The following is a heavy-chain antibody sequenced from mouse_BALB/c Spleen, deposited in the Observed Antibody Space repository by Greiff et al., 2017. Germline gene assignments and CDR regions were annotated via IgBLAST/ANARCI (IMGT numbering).Heavy chain of an antibody. J-gene: IGHJ4*01. D-gene: IGHD1-1*01. CDR1: GDSITSGY. Sequence: VQLQQSGPSLVKPSQTLSLTCSVTGDSITSGYWNWIRKFPGNKLEYMGYISYSGSTYYNPSLKSRISITRDTSKNQYYLQLNSVTTEDTATYYCARYQLLRYYAMDYWGQGTSVTVSS. CDR2: ISYSGST. V-gene: IGHV3-8*02. CDR3: ARYQLLRYYAMDY.